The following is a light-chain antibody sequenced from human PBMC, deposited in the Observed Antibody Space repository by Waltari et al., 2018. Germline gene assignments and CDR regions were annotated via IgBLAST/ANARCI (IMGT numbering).Light chain of an antibody. Sequence: SYVLTQPPSVSVAPGQTARITCGATNIGGKSVPWNQQRPGQAPVLVIYVDNARPSGIPERFSGSNSGNTATLTISRVEAGDEADYYCQVWDDSSDRYVVFGGGTKLTVL. J-gene: IGLJ2*01. CDR3: QVWDDSSDRYVV. CDR2: VDN. CDR1: NIGGKS. V-gene: IGLV3-21*02.